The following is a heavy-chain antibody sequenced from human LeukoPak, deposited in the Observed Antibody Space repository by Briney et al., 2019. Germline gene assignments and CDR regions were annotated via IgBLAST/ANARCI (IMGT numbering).Heavy chain of an antibody. CDR1: GFTLDDYA. Sequence: GGALRLSCAASGFTLDDYALHWVRQAAGRGLAWVAGISWNSGSIGYADSVKGRFTISRDNAKYSLYLQMNSLRAEDTALYYCAKSRIAAAGVDAFDIWGQGTMVTVSS. CDR3: AKSRIAAAGVDAFDI. CDR2: ISWNSGSI. J-gene: IGHJ3*02. V-gene: IGHV3-9*01. D-gene: IGHD6-13*01.